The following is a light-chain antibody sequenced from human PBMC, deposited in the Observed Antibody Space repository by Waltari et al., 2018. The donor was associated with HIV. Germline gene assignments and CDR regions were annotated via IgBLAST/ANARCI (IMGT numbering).Light chain of an antibody. J-gene: IGLJ3*02. CDR3: SSYTTRKTWV. Sequence: QSALTQPASVSGSLGQSLTISCTGTTTDVGYYNYVSWYKYHPGKAPKLIIYEVSERPSGLSNRFSGSKSGNTASLTISWLQAEDETDYYCSSYTTRKTWVFG. CDR1: TTDVGYYNY. CDR2: EVS. V-gene: IGLV2-14*01.